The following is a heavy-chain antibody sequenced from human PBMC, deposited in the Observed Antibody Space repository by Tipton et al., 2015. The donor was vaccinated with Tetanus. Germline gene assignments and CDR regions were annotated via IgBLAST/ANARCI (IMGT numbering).Heavy chain of an antibody. CDR3: ARVVIWFGAPPSHFDY. D-gene: IGHD3-10*01. V-gene: IGHV4-30-2*01. Sequence: TLSLTCAVSGGSISSGGYSWSWIRQPPGKGLEWIGYIYHSGSTYCNPSLKSRVTISVDRSKNQFSLKLSSVTAADTAVYYCARVVIWFGAPPSHFDYWGQGTLVTVSS. J-gene: IGHJ4*02. CDR2: IYHSGST. CDR1: GGSISSGGYS.